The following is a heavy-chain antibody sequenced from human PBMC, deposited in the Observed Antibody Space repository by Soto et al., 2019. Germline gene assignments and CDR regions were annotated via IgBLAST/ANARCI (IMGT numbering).Heavy chain of an antibody. CDR2: VNPDASST. D-gene: IGHD2-2*01. Sequence: GGSLRLSCVASGFTFSSYWIHWVRQAPGKGLMWVSRVNPDASSTSYADSVKGRFTISRDNTQNTLYLQMNSLRAEDTAVYYCTRATAVSFDYWGQGALVTVSS. J-gene: IGHJ4*02. CDR1: GFTFSSYW. V-gene: IGHV3-74*01. CDR3: TRATAVSFDY.